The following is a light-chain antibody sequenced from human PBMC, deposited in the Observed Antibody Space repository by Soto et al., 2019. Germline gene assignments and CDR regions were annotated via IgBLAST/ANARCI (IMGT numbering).Light chain of an antibody. Sequence: DIQMTQSPSTLSASVGDRVTITCRASQNINTWLAWYQQKPGKGPKLLIYKASILESGVPSRFSGSGSGTEFTLTISSLQPDDFASYYCQQYHIYFPLTVGGGTKVEVK. J-gene: IGKJ4*01. CDR1: QNINTW. CDR3: QQYHIYFPLT. V-gene: IGKV1-5*03. CDR2: KAS.